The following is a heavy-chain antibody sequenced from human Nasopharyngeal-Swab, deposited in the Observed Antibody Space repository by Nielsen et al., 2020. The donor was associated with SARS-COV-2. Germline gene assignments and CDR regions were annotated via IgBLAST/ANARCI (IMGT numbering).Heavy chain of an antibody. CDR1: RFTFSSYG. CDR3: AKADPIWEGFDY. CDR2: ISYDGSNK. V-gene: IGHV3-30*18. D-gene: IGHD1-26*01. J-gene: IGHJ4*02. Sequence: GGSLRLSCAASRFTFSSYGMHWVRQAPGKGLEWVAVISYDGSNKYYADSVKGRFTISRDNSKNTLHLQMNSLRAEDTAVYYCAKADPIWEGFDYWGQGTLVTVSS.